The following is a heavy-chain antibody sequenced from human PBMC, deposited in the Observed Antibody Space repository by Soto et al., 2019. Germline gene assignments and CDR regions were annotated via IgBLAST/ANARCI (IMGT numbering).Heavy chain of an antibody. CDR3: ARSRRGVYYGMDV. CDR1: GGSFSGYY. CDR2: INHSGST. Sequence: QVQPQQWGAGLLKPSETLSLTCAVYGGSFSGYYWSWIRQPPGKGLEWIGEINHSGSTNYNPSLKSRVTISVDTSKNQFSLKLSSVTAADTAVYYCARSRRGVYYGMDVWGQGTTVTVSS. V-gene: IGHV4-34*01. J-gene: IGHJ6*02.